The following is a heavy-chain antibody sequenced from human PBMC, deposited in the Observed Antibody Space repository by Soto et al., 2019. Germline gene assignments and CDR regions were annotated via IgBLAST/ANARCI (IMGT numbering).Heavy chain of an antibody. V-gene: IGHV3-30-3*01. CDR1: GFSFSSNA. CDR2: VLYDGNNK. CDR3: ARLTGWGG. J-gene: IGHJ4*02. Sequence: QVQLVESGGGVVQPERSLRLSCAASGFSFSSNAMHWVRQAPGKGLEWVAVVLYDGNNKYYADSVKGRFTISRDNSKKTLYMQMNSLRAEDTAVYYCARLTGWGGWGQGTLVTVSS. D-gene: IGHD1-26*01.